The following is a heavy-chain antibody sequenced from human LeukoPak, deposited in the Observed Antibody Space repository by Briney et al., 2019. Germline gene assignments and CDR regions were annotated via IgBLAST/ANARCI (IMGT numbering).Heavy chain of an antibody. J-gene: IGHJ4*02. CDR1: GGSFSGYY. CDR3: ARGGKYSSSFAFDY. Sequence: ASETLSLTCAVYGGSFSGYYWSWIRQPPGKGLEWIGEINHSGSTNYNPSLKSRVTISVDTSKNQFSLKPSSVTAADTAVYYCARGGKYSSSFAFDYWGQGTLVTVSS. V-gene: IGHV4-34*01. D-gene: IGHD6-6*01. CDR2: INHSGST.